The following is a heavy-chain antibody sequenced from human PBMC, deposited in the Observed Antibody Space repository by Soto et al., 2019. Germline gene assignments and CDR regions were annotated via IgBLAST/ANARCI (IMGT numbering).Heavy chain of an antibody. V-gene: IGHV3-48*02. Sequence: EVQLVESGGGLVQPGGSLRLSCAASGFTFSSYSMNWVRQAPGKGLEWVSYISSSSSTIYYADSVKGRFTISRDNAKNSLYLQMNSLRDEDTAVYYCARENYDSSGYYVAYWGQGTLVTVSS. CDR2: ISSSSSTI. CDR3: ARENYDSSGYYVAY. D-gene: IGHD3-22*01. J-gene: IGHJ4*02. CDR1: GFTFSSYS.